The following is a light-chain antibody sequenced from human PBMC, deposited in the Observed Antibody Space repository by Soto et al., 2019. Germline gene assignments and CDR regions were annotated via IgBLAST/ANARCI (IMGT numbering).Light chain of an antibody. CDR3: QQYNNWPPWT. Sequence: EIAMTQSPATLSVSPGERATLSCRASQSVSSNLAWYQQKPGQAPRLLIYGASTRATGIPARFSGSGSGTEFPLTISSLQSEDFAVYYCQQYNNWPPWTFGQGTKVEIK. CDR1: QSVSSN. J-gene: IGKJ1*01. CDR2: GAS. V-gene: IGKV3-15*01.